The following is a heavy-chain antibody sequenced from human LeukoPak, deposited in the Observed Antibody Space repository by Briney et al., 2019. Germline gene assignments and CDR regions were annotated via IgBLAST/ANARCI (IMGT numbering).Heavy chain of an antibody. CDR2: IKQDGSEK. CDR1: GFTFSSSW. J-gene: IGHJ4*02. Sequence: GGSLRLSCVASGFTFSSSWMSWVRQAPGKGLEWVANIKQDGSEKSYVESVRGRFTISRDNAKNSLYLQLNSLRAEDTAVYYCARDKIVGATKFDYWGQGTLVTVSS. V-gene: IGHV3-7*03. D-gene: IGHD1-26*01. CDR3: ARDKIVGATKFDY.